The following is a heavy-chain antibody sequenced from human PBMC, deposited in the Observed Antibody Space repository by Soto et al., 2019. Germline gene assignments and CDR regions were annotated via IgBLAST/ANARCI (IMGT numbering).Heavy chain of an antibody. J-gene: IGHJ4*02. CDR1: GFTFSSYG. Sequence: QVQLVESGGGVVQPGRSLRLSCAASGFTFSSYGMHWVRQAPGKGLEWVAVRSYDGSNKDFADSVKGRFTISRDNSKNNLYMKMDSLRPDHTAVYYSAKALDYGGNFPPLDYWGQGTLVTVSS. V-gene: IGHV3-30*18. CDR2: RSYDGSNK. D-gene: IGHD4-17*01. CDR3: AKALDYGGNFPPLDY.